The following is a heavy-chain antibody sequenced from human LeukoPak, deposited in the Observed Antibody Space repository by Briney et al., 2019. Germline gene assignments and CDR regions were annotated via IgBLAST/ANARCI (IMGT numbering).Heavy chain of an antibody. CDR1: GGSISSYY. CDR3: ARQRDDSSGLHPLG. D-gene: IGHD3-22*01. V-gene: IGHV4-39*01. CDR2: MYHSGST. Sequence: SETLSLTCTVSGGSISSYYWGWIRQPPGKGLEWIGSMYHSGSTYYNPSLKSRVTISVDTSKNQFSLKVTSVTAADTAVYYCARQRDDSSGLHPLGWGQGTLVTVSS. J-gene: IGHJ4*02.